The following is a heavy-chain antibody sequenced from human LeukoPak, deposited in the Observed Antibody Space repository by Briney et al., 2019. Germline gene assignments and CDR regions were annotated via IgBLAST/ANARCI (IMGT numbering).Heavy chain of an antibody. CDR2: IYTSGST. V-gene: IGHV4-4*07. J-gene: IGHJ4*02. CDR3: ARDPDYGDYALP. CDR1: GGSISSYY. D-gene: IGHD4-17*01. Sequence: SETLSLTCTVSGGSISSYYWSWIRQPAGKGLEWIGRIYTSGSTNYNPSLKSRVTISVDKSKNQFSLKLSSVTAADTAVYYCARDPDYGDYALPWGQGTLVTVSS.